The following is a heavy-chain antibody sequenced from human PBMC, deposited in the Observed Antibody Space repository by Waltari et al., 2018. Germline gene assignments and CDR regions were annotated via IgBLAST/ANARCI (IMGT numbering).Heavy chain of an antibody. CDR2: INHSGST. CDR1: GGSFSGYY. J-gene: IGHJ4*02. D-gene: IGHD5-18*01. V-gene: IGHV4-34*01. Sequence: QVQLQQWGAGLLKPSETLSLTCAVYGGSFSGYYWSWIRQPPGKGLEWIGEINHSGSTNYNPSRKSRVTISVDTSKNQFSLKLSSVTAADTAVYYCARKGGYSYGRGYFDYWGQGTLVTVSS. CDR3: ARKGGYSYGRGYFDY.